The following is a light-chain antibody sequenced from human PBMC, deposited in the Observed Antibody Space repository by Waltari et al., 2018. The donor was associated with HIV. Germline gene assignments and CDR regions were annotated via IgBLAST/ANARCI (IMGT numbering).Light chain of an antibody. CDR3: GTWDSGLTMTWV. CDR2: END. Sequence: QFVLTQPPSVSAAPGQKVTISCSGTSSNIGNNYVSWYQQLPRTAPKPLIYENDTRPSGISDRFSGSKSGTSATLGITGLQTGDEADYYCGTWDSGLTMTWVFGGVTKVTVL. V-gene: IGLV1-51*02. CDR1: SSNIGNNY. J-gene: IGLJ3*02.